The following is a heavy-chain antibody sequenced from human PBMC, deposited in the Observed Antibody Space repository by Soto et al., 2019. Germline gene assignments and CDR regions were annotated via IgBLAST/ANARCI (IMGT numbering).Heavy chain of an antibody. D-gene: IGHD2-2*01. CDR2: IYSGGST. Sequence: GGSLRLSCAASGFTVSNSYMSWVRQAPGKGLEWVSAIYSGGSTYYADSVKGRFTISRDNSKNTLYLQMNSLRAEDTAVYYCAFTSCSSTSCYAGPRSFDYWGQGTLVTVSS. CDR1: GFTVSNSY. J-gene: IGHJ4*02. V-gene: IGHV3-53*01. CDR3: AFTSCSSTSCYAGPRSFDY.